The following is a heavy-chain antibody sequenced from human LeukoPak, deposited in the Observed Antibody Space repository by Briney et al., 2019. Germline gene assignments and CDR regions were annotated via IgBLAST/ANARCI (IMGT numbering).Heavy chain of an antibody. D-gene: IGHD1-1*01. CDR2: IWYDGSNK. V-gene: IGHV3-30*02. CDR3: AKGVKNDYYYYMDV. J-gene: IGHJ6*03. CDR1: GFTFSSYG. Sequence: GGSLRLSCAASGFTFSSYGMHWVRQAPGKGLEWVAFIWYDGSNKYYADSVKGRFTISRDNSENTLYLQMNSLRAEDTAVYYCAKGVKNDYYYYMDVWGKGTTVTISS.